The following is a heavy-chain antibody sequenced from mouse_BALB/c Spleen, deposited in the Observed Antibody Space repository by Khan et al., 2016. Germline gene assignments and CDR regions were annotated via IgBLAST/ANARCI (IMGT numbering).Heavy chain of an antibody. CDR2: ITSNGGNT. D-gene: IGHD1-1*01. J-gene: IGHJ4*01. Sequence: EVELVESGGGLVRPGGSLKLSCAASGFTFSHYGMSWVRQTPDKRLELVASITSNGGNTYYPDSVKGRFTISRDNAKNTLYLQMNSLKSEDTAMYYCAREGIYSGYTMDYWGQGTSVTVSS. V-gene: IGHV5-6-3*01. CDR3: AREGIYSGYTMDY. CDR1: GFTFSHYG.